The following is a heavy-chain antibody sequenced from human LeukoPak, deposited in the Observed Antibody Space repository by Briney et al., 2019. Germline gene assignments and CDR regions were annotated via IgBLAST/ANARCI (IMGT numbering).Heavy chain of an antibody. J-gene: IGHJ4*02. V-gene: IGHV3-30-3*01. Sequence: GGSLRLSCAASGFTFSSYAMHWVRQAPGKGLEWVAVISYDGSNKYYADSVKGRFTISRDNSKNTLYLQMNSLRAEDTAVYYCARDSGRRGRYSYGYQFDYWGQGTLVTVSS. CDR1: GFTFSSYA. CDR3: ARDSGRRGRYSYGYQFDY. D-gene: IGHD5-18*01. CDR2: ISYDGSNK.